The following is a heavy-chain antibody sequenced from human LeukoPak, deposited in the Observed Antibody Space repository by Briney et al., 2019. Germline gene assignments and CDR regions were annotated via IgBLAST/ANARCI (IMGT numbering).Heavy chain of an antibody. CDR3: ARDHRGRLGAFDI. D-gene: IGHD3-10*01. V-gene: IGHV4-39*07. Sequence: SETLSLTCTVSGGSISSSSYYWGWIRQPPGKGLEWIGSIYYSGSTYYNPSLKSRVTISVDTSKNQFSLKLSSVTAADTAVYYCARDHRGRLGAFDIWGQGTMVTVSS. J-gene: IGHJ3*02. CDR2: IYYSGST. CDR1: GGSISSSSYY.